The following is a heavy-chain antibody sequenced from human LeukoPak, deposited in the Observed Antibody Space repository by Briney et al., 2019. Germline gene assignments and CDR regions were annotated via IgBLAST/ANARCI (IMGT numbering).Heavy chain of an antibody. D-gene: IGHD6-13*01. Sequence: GGSLRLSCVASGFTFSSYAMSWVRQAPGKGLEWVSGISGSGGSTDYADSVKGRFTISRDNSKNTLYLQMNSLRAEDTAVYYCAKMDAGTGWSYYFDYWGQGTLVTVSS. CDR2: ISGSGGST. CDR3: AKMDAGTGWSYYFDY. J-gene: IGHJ4*02. CDR1: GFTFSSYA. V-gene: IGHV3-23*01.